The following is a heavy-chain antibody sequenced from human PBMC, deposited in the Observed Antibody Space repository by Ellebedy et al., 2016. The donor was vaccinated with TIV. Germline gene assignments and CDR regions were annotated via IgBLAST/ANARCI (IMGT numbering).Heavy chain of an antibody. CDR1: GFTFSSYS. CDR2: ISYRGDTI. CDR3: ARGPRFGESSFDY. V-gene: IGHV3-48*02. D-gene: IGHD3-10*01. Sequence: PGGSLRLSCGVSGFTFSSYSMNWVRQAPGKGLERLAYISYRGDTIYYSDSVKGRFTISRDNAKNSLSLQMNSLRDEDTAVYYCARGPRFGESSFDYWGQGTLVTVSS. J-gene: IGHJ4*02.